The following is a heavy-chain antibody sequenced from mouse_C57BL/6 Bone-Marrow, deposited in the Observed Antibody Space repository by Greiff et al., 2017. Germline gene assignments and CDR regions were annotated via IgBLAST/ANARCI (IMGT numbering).Heavy chain of an antibody. Sequence: QVQLQQPGAELVRPGTSVKLSCKASGYTFTSYWMHWVKQRPGQGLEWIGVIDPSDSYTNYTQKFKGKATLTVDTSSSTAYMQLSSLTSEDSAVYYCARVNIYFDYWGQGTTLTVSS. CDR2: IDPSDSYT. V-gene: IGHV1-59*01. J-gene: IGHJ2*01. CDR1: GYTFTSYW. CDR3: ARVNIYFDY.